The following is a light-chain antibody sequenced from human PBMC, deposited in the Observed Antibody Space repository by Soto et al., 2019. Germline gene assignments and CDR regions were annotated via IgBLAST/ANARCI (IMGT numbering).Light chain of an antibody. CDR1: SSDVGGYNY. V-gene: IGLV2-14*01. Sequence: QSALTQPDSVSGSPGQSITISCTGTSSDVGGYNYVSWYQQHPGKAPKLMIYEVSNRPSGVSNRFSGSKSGNTASLTISGLQAEDEADYYCTSYTTSSIRVFGGGTKVTVL. J-gene: IGLJ3*02. CDR2: EVS. CDR3: TSYTTSSIRV.